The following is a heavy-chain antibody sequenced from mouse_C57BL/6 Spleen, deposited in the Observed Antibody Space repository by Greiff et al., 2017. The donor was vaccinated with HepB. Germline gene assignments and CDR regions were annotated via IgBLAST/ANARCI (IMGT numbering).Heavy chain of an antibody. CDR3: ARSRGRYWYFDV. Sequence: VQLQQPGTELVKPGASVKLSCKASGYPFTSYWMHWVKQRPGQGLEWIGNINPSNGGTNYNEKFKSKATLTVDKSSSTAYMQLSSLTSEDSAVYYCARSRGRYWYFDVWGTGTTVTVSS. CDR1: GYPFTSYW. V-gene: IGHV1-53*01. J-gene: IGHJ1*03. CDR2: INPSNGGT.